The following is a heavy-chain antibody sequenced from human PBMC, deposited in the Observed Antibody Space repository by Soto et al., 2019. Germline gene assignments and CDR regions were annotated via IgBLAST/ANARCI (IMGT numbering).Heavy chain of an antibody. J-gene: IGHJ4*02. CDR2: IYYSGST. CDR3: ARISDDISPGVYDY. D-gene: IGHD3-9*01. V-gene: IGHV4-59*08. Sequence: SETLSLTCTVSGGSISSYYWSWIRQPPGKGLEWIGYIYYSGSTNYNPSLKSRVTISVDTSKNQFSLKLSSVTAADTAVYYCARISDDISPGVYDYWGQGTLVTVSS. CDR1: GGSISSYY.